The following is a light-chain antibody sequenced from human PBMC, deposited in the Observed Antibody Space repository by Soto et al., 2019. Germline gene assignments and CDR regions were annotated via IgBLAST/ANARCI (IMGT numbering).Light chain of an antibody. CDR3: QQHNASPLT. J-gene: IGKJ3*01. Sequence: IVLTQSPGTLSVSPGERVILSCRASQTLRNKLAWYQQKPGQAPRLLIYGGFTRATGIPARFSGSGSWTDFTLTINSLQSEDFAIYYCQQHNASPLTFRPGTKLDLK. V-gene: IGKV3-15*01. CDR1: QTLRNK. CDR2: GGF.